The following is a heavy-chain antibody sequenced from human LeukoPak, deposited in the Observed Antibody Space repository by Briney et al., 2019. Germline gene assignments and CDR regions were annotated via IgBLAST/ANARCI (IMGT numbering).Heavy chain of an antibody. Sequence: GGSLRLSCAASGFTFSSYSMNWVRQAPGKGPEWVSSISSSSSYIYYADSVKGRFTISRDNAKNSLYLQMNSLRAEDTAVYYCARESGYDRHSYYYYGMDVWGQGTTVTVSS. CDR2: ISSSSSYI. D-gene: IGHD5-12*01. CDR3: ARESGYDRHSYYYYGMDV. V-gene: IGHV3-21*01. J-gene: IGHJ6*02. CDR1: GFTFSSYS.